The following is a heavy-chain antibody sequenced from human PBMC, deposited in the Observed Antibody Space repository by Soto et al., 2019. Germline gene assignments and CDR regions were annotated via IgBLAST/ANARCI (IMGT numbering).Heavy chain of an antibody. CDR1: GGTFSSYT. V-gene: IGHV1-69*02. J-gene: IGHJ6*02. CDR2: IIPILGIA. Sequence: QVQLVQSGAEVKKPGSSVKVSCKASGGTFSSYTISWVRQAPGQGLEWMGRIIPILGIANYAQKFQGRVTITADNSTSTAYMERSSLRSEDTAVYYCAYVVVPAAIDYYYYYGMDVWGQGTTVTVSS. D-gene: IGHD2-2*01. CDR3: AYVVVPAAIDYYYYYGMDV.